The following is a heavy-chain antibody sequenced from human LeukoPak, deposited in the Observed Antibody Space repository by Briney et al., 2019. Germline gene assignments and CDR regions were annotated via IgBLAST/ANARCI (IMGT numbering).Heavy chain of an antibody. CDR1: GGSLSSGGYS. Sequence: PSETLSLTCAVSGGSLSSGGYSWSWIRQPPGTGLEWLGYIYHSGSTYYNPSLKSRVTISVDRSKNQFSLKLSSVTAADTAVYYCAIHRPAAGPITMVRGGGPRQAAQTPWAGSAYGMDVWGQGTTVTVSS. CDR3: AIHRPAAGPITMVRGGGPRQAAQTPWAGSAYGMDV. D-gene: IGHD3-10*01. CDR2: IYHSGST. V-gene: IGHV4-30-2*01. J-gene: IGHJ6*02.